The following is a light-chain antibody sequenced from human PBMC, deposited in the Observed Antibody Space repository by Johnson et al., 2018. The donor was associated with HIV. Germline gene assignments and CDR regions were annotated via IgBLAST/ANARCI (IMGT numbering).Light chain of an antibody. Sequence: QSVLTQPPSVSAAPGQKVTISCSGSSSNIGNNYVSWYQQLPGTAPKLLIYDNNKRPSGIPDRFSGSKSGTSATLGITGLQTGDEADYYCGTWDSSLSAWDNYVFGTGTKVTVL. CDR3: GTWDSSLSAWDNYV. CDR1: SSNIGNNY. CDR2: DNN. V-gene: IGLV1-51*01. J-gene: IGLJ1*01.